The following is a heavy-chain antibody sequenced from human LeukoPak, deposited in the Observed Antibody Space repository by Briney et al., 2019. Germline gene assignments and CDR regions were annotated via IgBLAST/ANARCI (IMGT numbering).Heavy chain of an antibody. CDR3: ATAPASVDSS. V-gene: IGHV3-7*01. CDR1: GFTFTRFW. D-gene: IGHD3-3*01. Sequence: GGSLRLSCAASGFTFTRFWMTWVGQSPGKWLLWVANINPDGTKTTYVDSVKGRFTISRDNAKNSLFLHMSSLRAEDTAVYYCATAPASVDSSWGQGTLVAVSS. CDR2: INPDGTKT. J-gene: IGHJ5*02.